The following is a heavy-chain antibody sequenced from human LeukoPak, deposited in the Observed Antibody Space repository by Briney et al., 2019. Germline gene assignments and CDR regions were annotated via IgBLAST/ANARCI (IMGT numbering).Heavy chain of an antibody. V-gene: IGHV3-23*01. Sequence: HPGGSLRLSCAASGFTFSSYAMSWVRQAPGKGLEWVSGISGGGDNTYYADSVKGRFTISRDNSKNTLYVQVNSLGTEDTAAYYCAKGSYYDSSGSFYFDYWGQGTLVTVSS. CDR2: ISGGGDNT. CDR1: GFTFSSYA. CDR3: AKGSYYDSSGSFYFDY. D-gene: IGHD3-22*01. J-gene: IGHJ4*02.